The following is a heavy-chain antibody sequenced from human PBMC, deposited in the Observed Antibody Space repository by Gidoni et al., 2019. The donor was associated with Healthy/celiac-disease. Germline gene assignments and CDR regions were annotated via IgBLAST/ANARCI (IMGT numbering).Heavy chain of an antibody. Sequence: EVQLLESGGGLVQPGGSLRLSCAASGFTFSSYAMGWVRQAPGKGLEWVSAISGSGGSTYYEDPVKGRFTISRDNSKNTLYLQMNSLRAEDTAGYYCAERPNPGTGGYWGQGTLVTVSS. J-gene: IGHJ4*02. CDR2: ISGSGGST. V-gene: IGHV3-23*01. CDR1: GFTFSSYA. CDR3: AERPNPGTGGY. D-gene: IGHD1-1*01.